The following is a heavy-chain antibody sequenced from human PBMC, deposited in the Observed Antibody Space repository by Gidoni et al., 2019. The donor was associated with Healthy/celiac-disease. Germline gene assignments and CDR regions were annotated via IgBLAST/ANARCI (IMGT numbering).Heavy chain of an antibody. CDR2: INHSRST. D-gene: IGHD2-2*03. J-gene: IGHJ4*02. V-gene: IGHV4-34*01. Sequence: QVQLQQWGAGLLKPSETLSLTCAVSGGSFSGYYWSWIRQPPGKGLEWIGEINHSRSTNYNPSLKSRVTISVDTSKNQFSLKLSSVTAADTAVYYCARVRGRMDIVVVPAANYRYFDYWGQGTLVTVSS. CDR1: GGSFSGYY. CDR3: ARVRGRMDIVVVPAANYRYFDY.